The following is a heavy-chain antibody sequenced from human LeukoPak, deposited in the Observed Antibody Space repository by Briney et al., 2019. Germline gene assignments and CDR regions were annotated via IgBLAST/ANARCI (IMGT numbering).Heavy chain of an antibody. CDR1: GYTFTASY. D-gene: IGHD3-10*01. V-gene: IGHV1-2*02. J-gene: IGHJ5*02. Sequence: ASVKVSCRASGYTFTASYMHWLRQAPGQGLEWMGWIHPGSGVTVYAQNFQGRVTITRDTSISTAYMDLTSLKSDDTAVYYCASYGAGYNWLDPWGQGTLVTVSS. CDR3: ASYGAGYNWLDP. CDR2: IHPGSGVT.